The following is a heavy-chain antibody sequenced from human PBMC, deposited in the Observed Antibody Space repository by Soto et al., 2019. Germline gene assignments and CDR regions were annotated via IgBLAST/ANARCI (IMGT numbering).Heavy chain of an antibody. V-gene: IGHV6-1*01. J-gene: IGHJ6*02. CDR3: ARSGHRSRSDYYHYGIDV. CDR2: TYYRSKWYH. D-gene: IGHD3-10*01. CDR1: GDSVSSNSAA. Sequence: QVQLQQSGPGLVKPSQTLSLTCAISGDSVSSNSAAWNWIRQSPSRGLEWLGRTYYRSKWYHDYGVSVKSRITINPDTSKSQFSLQLNSVTPEDTAVYYCARSGHRSRSDYYHYGIDVWGQGTTVTVSS.